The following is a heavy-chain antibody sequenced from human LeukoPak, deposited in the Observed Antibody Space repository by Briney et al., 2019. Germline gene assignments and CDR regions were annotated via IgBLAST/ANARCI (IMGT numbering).Heavy chain of an antibody. CDR3: ARVGGTVGAALDY. J-gene: IGHJ4*02. CDR1: GYTFTYYF. CDR2: LNPNTGAT. Sequence: ASVKVSCKAHGYTFTYYFLHWVRQAPGHGLEWMGRLNPNTGATNFAQKFQGRVTMTRDASISTGYMELTKLRSDDTAVYYCARVGGTVGAALDYWGQGTLVTVSS. V-gene: IGHV1-2*06. D-gene: IGHD4/OR15-4a*01.